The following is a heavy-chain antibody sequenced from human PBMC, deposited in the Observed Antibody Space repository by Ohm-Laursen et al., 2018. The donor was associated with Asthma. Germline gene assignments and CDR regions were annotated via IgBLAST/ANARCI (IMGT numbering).Heavy chain of an antibody. CDR3: AKDEYSSSWYVPQYFQH. CDR1: GFTFSDYF. D-gene: IGHD6-13*01. CDR2: ISYDGSNK. Sequence: SLRLSCSASGFTFSDYFMHWVRQAPGKGLEWVAVISYDGSNKYYADSVKGRFTISRDNSKNTLYLQMNSLRAEDTAVYYCAKDEYSSSWYVPQYFQHWGQGTLVTVSS. J-gene: IGHJ1*01. V-gene: IGHV3-30*18.